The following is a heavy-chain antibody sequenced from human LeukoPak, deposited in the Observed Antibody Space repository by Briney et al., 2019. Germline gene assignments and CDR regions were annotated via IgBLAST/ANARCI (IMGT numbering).Heavy chain of an antibody. J-gene: IGHJ4*02. CDR3: ARDILYGSGNPHKVNIFDY. CDR1: GFTFNDYA. D-gene: IGHD3-10*01. Sequence: GGSLRLSCAASGFTFNDYAMHWVRQAPGKGLEWVSGINWNIDTIGYEDSVKGRFTISRDNAKNSLYLQMNSLTAEDTAFYYCARDILYGSGNPHKVNIFDYWGQGALVIVSS. V-gene: IGHV3-9*01. CDR2: INWNIDTI.